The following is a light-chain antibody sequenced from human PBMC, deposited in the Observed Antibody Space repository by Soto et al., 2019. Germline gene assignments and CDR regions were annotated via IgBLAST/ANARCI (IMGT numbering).Light chain of an antibody. Sequence: DTQMTQSPSSLSASVGDRVTITCRASQSVSNCVNWYQQTIGDAPKLLIYASSSLQDGVPSIFSGRGSGTDFTLTINRLQPEDSATYFCQQSYTTPLTFGAGTKVDIK. CDR3: QQSYTTPLT. V-gene: IGKV1-39*01. J-gene: IGKJ4*01. CDR2: ASS. CDR1: QSVSNC.